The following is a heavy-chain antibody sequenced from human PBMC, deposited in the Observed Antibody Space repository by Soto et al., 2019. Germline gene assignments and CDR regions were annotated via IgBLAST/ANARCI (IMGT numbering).Heavy chain of an antibody. J-gene: IGHJ4*01. CDR3: ARGTSFDY. V-gene: IGHV1-3*01. CDR1: GYTFTSYA. Sequence: ASVKVSCKASGYTFTSYAMHWVRQAPGQRLEWMGWINASNGNTKYPQKFQGRVTITRDTSTSTAYMELSSLTSDDTAVYYCARGTSFDYWGHGTLVTV. CDR2: INASNGNT.